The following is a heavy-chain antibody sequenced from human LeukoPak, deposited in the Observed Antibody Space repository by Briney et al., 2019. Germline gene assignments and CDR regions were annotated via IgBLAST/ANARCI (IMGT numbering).Heavy chain of an antibody. Sequence: ASVKVSCKASGYTFTSYNINWVRQATGQGLEWMGWMNPNSGSTGSAQKFQGRVTMTRNTSISTAYMELSSLRSDDTAVYYCATLCCGSYYMDVWGKGTTVTVSS. CDR3: ATLCCGSYYMDV. CDR1: GYTFTSYN. D-gene: IGHD2-15*01. CDR2: MNPNSGST. J-gene: IGHJ6*03. V-gene: IGHV1-8*01.